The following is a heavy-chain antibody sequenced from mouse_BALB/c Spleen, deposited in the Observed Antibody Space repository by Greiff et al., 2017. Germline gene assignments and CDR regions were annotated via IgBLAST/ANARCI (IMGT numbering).Heavy chain of an antibody. D-gene: IGHD1-1*01. CDR1: GFTFSSYG. CDR3: ARRLYDYAMDY. Sequence: EVNVVESGGDLVKPGGSLKLSCAASGFTFSSYGMSWVRQTPVKRLEWVATISSGGSYTYYPDSVKGRFTISRDNAKNTLYLQMSSLKSEDTAMYYCARRLYDYAMDYWGQGTSVTVSS. CDR2: ISSGGSYT. J-gene: IGHJ4*01. V-gene: IGHV5-6*02.